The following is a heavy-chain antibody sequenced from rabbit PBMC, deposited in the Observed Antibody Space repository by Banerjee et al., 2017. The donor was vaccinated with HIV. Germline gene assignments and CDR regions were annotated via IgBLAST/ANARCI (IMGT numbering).Heavy chain of an antibody. CDR2: IYTGDGNT. D-gene: IGHD4-1*01. CDR1: GFSFRNKYV. J-gene: IGHJ4*01. CDR3: ARDLAGVIGWNFNL. Sequence: QEQLEESGGDLVKPEGSLTLTCTVSGFSFRNKYVMCWVRQAPGKGLEWIACIYTGDGNTHYASWAKGRFTISKTSSTVDLKMTSLTAADTATYLCARDLAGVIGWNFNLWGQGTLVTVS. V-gene: IGHV1S45*01.